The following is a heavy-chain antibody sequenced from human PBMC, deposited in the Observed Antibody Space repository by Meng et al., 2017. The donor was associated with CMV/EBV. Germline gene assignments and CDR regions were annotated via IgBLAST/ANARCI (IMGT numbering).Heavy chain of an antibody. CDR1: GFSLSTSGVG. D-gene: IGHD6-13*01. J-gene: IGHJ4*02. CDR3: ARIAAAGRFDY. V-gene: IGHV2-5*02. CDR2: IYWDDDK. Sequence: QNTLKESCPTLVKPTQTLTLTCTFSGFSLSTSGVGVGWIRQPPGKAPEWLALIYWDDDKRYSPSLKSRLTITKDTSKNQVVLTMTNMDPVDTATYYCARIAAAGRFDYWGQGTLVTVSS.